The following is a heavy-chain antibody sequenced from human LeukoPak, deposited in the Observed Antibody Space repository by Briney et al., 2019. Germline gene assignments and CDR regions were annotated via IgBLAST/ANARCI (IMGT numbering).Heavy chain of an antibody. CDR1: EFIFSNYF. CDR3: AKKGQADDGGKPD. V-gene: IGHV3-30*04. CDR2: ISHDGSNT. J-gene: IGHJ4*02. Sequence: AGGSLRLSCTASEFIFSNYFMHWVRQAPGKGLDWVASISHDGSNTYIADSVRGRFTISRDNSKNILDLQMDSLRVEDTAVYYCAKKGQADDGGKPDWGQGTLVTVSS.